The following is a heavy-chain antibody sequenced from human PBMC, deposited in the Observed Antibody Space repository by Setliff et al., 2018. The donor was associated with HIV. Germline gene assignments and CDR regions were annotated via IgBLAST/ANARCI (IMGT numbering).Heavy chain of an antibody. J-gene: IGHJ1*01. Sequence: LSLTCTVSGGSLSSGYDYWTWIRQPAGKGLEWIGHIYSAGSTNYNPTLTSRVTLSVKTSKNQFSLKLNSVTAADTAVYYCARDSNAPYFQHWGQGTLVTVSS. CDR3: ARDSNAPYFQH. CDR1: GGSLSSGYDY. CDR2: IYSAGST. D-gene: IGHD1-1*01. V-gene: IGHV4-61*09.